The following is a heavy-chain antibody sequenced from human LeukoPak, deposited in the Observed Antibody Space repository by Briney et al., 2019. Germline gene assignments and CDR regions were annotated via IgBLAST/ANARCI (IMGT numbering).Heavy chain of an antibody. J-gene: IGHJ5*02. D-gene: IGHD3-16*01. V-gene: IGHV4-30-4*01. CDR1: GGSINNGDYY. CDR2: IYYSGST. CDR3: ARDLYYDSGFDP. Sequence: PSETLSLTCTVSGGSINNGDYYWIWIRQSPGKGLEWIGYIYYSGSTYYNPSLESRVTISIDTSKNQFSLKLSSVTAADTAVYYCARDLYYDSGFDPWGQGTLVTVSS.